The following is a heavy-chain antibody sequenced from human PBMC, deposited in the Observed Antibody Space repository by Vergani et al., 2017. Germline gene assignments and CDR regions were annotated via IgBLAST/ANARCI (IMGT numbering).Heavy chain of an antibody. J-gene: IGHJ4*02. CDR2: ISYDGSNK. CDR3: ARDRGGGGFDY. D-gene: IGHD4-23*01. CDR1: GFTFSSYA. V-gene: IGHV3-30-3*01. Sequence: QVQLVESGGGVVQPGRSLRLSCAASGFTFSSYAMHWARQAPGKGLEWVAVISYDGSNKYYADSVKGRFTISRDNSKNTLYLQMNSLRAEDTAVYYCARDRGGGGFDYWGQGTLVTVSS.